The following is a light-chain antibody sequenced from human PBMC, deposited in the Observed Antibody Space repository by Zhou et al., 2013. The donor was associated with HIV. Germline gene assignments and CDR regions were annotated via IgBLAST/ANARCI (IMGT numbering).Light chain of an antibody. V-gene: IGKV1-9*01. CDR3: QQLHTSPPFT. CDR2: SAS. CDR1: QDINTD. J-gene: IGKJ4*01. Sequence: DIQLTQSPPFLSAFVGNRVTVSCRASQDINTDLAWYQQKPGRAPKLLIYSASSLQSGVPSRFSGSESGTTFTLTINSLQPEDSAFYFCQQLHTSPPFTFGGGTKVEVK.